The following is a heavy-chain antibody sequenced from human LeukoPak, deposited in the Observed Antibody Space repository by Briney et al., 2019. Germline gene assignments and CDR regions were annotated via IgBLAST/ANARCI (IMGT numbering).Heavy chain of an antibody. J-gene: IGHJ4*02. CDR3: AKAGMTRFDY. Sequence: GGSLRLSCAASGFTFSRFAMSWVRQAPGKGLEWVSGFSGSGGSTYYADSVRGRFTISRDNSKNTLYLQMNSLRVEDTAVYYCAKAGMTRFDYWGQGIMVTVSS. D-gene: IGHD1-20*01. CDR1: GFTFSRFA. V-gene: IGHV3-23*01. CDR2: FSGSGGST.